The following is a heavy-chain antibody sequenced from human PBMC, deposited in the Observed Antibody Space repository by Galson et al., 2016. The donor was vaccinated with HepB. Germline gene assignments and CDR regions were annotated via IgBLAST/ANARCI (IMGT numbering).Heavy chain of an antibody. CDR3: ARGYYNVMDV. Sequence: SLRLSCAASGFSLSSYGMQWVRQAPGKGLEWVAVLMHVGGEKDYGDSVKGRFTISRDDSKNTLHLQMNSLRGDDTAVYYCARGYYNVMDVWGQGATVTVSS. V-gene: IGHV3-30-3*01. CDR1: GFSLSSYG. CDR2: LMHVGGEK. J-gene: IGHJ6*02.